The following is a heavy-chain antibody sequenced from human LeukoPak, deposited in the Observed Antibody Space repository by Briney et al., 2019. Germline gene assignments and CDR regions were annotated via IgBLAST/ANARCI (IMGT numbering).Heavy chain of an antibody. V-gene: IGHV3-48*03. CDR3: AELGITMIGGV. D-gene: IGHD3-10*02. J-gene: IGHJ6*04. CDR1: GYSISTGYC. CDR2: ISSSGSTI. Sequence: LSLTCTVSGYSISTGYCWDWVRQAPGKGLEWVSYISSSGSTIYYADSVKGRFTISRDNAKNSLYLQMNSLRAEDTAVYYCAELGITMIGGVWGKGTTVTISS.